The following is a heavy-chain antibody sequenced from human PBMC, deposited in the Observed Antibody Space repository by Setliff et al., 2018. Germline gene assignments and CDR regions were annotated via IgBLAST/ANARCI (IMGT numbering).Heavy chain of an antibody. CDR3: ARVPSYGSGSFYYYYYGMDV. J-gene: IGHJ6*02. Sequence: SETLSLTCTVSGGSIGSSSYYWGWIRQPPGKGLEWIGSIYYSGSTYYNPSLKSRVTISVDTSKNQFSLKLSSVTAADTAVYYCARVPSYGSGSFYYYYYGMDVWGQGTTVTVSS. D-gene: IGHD3-10*01. CDR2: IYYSGST. V-gene: IGHV4-39*07. CDR1: GGSIGSSSYY.